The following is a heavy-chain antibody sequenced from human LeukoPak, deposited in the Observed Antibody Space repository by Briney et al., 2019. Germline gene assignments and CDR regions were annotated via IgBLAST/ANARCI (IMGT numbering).Heavy chain of an antibody. J-gene: IGHJ5*02. CDR2: IYHSGST. D-gene: IGHD6-19*01. Sequence: SETLSLTCTVSGGSISSSSYYWGWIRQPPGKGLEWIGYIYHSGSTNYNPSLKSRVTISLDTSMNQFSLKLSSVTAADTAVYYCAGNRGWYMYDQWGQGILVTVSS. CDR3: AGNRGWYMYDQ. V-gene: IGHV4-61*05. CDR1: GGSISSSSYY.